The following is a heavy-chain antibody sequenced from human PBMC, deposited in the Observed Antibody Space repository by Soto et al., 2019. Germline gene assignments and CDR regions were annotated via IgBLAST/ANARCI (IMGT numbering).Heavy chain of an antibody. CDR2: INTNTGNP. CDR3: ARNLNHNRNDFFAFDI. D-gene: IGHD1-1*01. V-gene: IGHV7-4-1*02. CDR1: GYTFTSYA. Sequence: ASVKVSCKASGYTFTSYAMNWVRQAPGQGLEWMGWINTNTGNPTYAQGFTGRFVFSLDTSVSTAYLQISSLKAEDTAVYYCARNLNHNRNDFFAFDIWGQGTMVTVSS. J-gene: IGHJ3*02.